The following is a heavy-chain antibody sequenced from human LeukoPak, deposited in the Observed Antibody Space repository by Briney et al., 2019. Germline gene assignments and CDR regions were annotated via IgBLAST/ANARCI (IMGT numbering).Heavy chain of an antibody. J-gene: IGHJ3*02. V-gene: IGHV4-34*01. Sequence: PSETLSLTCAVYGGSFSGYYWSWIRQPPGKGLEWIGEINHSGSTNYNPSLKSRVTISVDTSKNQFSLKLSSVTAADTAVYYCARATTVVIGNDAFDIWGQGTMVTVSS. CDR2: INHSGST. CDR3: ARATTVVIGNDAFDI. D-gene: IGHD4-23*01. CDR1: GGSFSGYY.